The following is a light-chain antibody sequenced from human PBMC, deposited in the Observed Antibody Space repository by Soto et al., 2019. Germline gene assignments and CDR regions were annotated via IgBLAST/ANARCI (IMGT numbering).Light chain of an antibody. CDR3: LQDNNWRLT. V-gene: IGKV3-15*01. Sequence: EIVMTQSPATLSVSPGDIATLSCRASQTVSSDLAWYQRKPGQAPRLLIYGATTRAAGIPARFSGSGSATECTLTISRLQSENVAVYYCLQDNNWRLTFGQGTNVEI. J-gene: IGKJ1*01. CDR1: QTVSSD. CDR2: GAT.